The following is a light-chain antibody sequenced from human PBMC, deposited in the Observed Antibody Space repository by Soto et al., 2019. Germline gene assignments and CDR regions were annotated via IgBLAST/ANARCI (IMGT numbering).Light chain of an antibody. CDR3: QQYGSSAYT. V-gene: IGKV3-20*01. Sequence: EIVLTQSPGTLSLSPGERATLSCRASQSVSSSYLAWYQQKPGQAPRLLIYDASRRATGNPDRFSGSGSGTDITLTISRLEPEDFAVYYCQQYGSSAYTFSQGTKLEIK. CDR1: QSVSSSY. J-gene: IGKJ2*01. CDR2: DAS.